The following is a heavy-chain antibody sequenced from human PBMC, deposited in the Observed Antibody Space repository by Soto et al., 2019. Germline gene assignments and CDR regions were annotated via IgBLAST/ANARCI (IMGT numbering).Heavy chain of an antibody. CDR2: TRNKANSYST. V-gene: IGHV3-72*01. D-gene: IGHD6-19*01. Sequence: GGSLRLSCAASGFTFSDHYMDWVRQAPGKGLEWVGRTRNKANSYSTEYAASVKGRFTISRDDSKNSLYLQMNSLKTEDTAVYHCARVTLGSGWYPSRWDAFDIWGQGTMVTVSS. CDR3: ARVTLGSGWYPSRWDAFDI. J-gene: IGHJ3*02. CDR1: GFTFSDHY.